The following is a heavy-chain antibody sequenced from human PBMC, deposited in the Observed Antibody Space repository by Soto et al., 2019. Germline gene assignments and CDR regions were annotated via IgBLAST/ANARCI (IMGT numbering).Heavy chain of an antibody. V-gene: IGHV3-11*06. CDR2: ISSSGGYT. J-gene: IGHJ6*02. CDR1: GFTFSDYY. Sequence: QVQLVESGGGLVKPGGSLRLSCAASGFTFSDYYMTWIRQAPGKGPDWVSYISSSGGYTNYADSVNGRFTVSRDNANNSLYLKLHSQRAEDTAVYYCARVTYYFTSGTDYGMDVWGQGTTVTVS. D-gene: IGHD3-10*01. CDR3: ARVTYYFTSGTDYGMDV.